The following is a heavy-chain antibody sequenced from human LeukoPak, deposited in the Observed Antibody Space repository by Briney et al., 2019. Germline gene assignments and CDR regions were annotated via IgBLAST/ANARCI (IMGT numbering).Heavy chain of an antibody. V-gene: IGHV3-73*01. CDR3: TRLSIAAAGTGVDY. D-gene: IGHD6-13*01. CDR2: IRSKANSYAT. Sequence: GGSLKLSCAASGFTFSGSAMHWVRQASGKGLEWVGRIRSKANSYATAYAASVKGRFTISRDDSKNTAYLQMNSLKTEDTAVYYCTRLSIAAAGTGVDYWGQGTLVTVSS. J-gene: IGHJ4*02. CDR1: GFTFSGSA.